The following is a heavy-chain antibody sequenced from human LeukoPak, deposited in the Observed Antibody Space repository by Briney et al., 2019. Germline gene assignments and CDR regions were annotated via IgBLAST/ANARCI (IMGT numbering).Heavy chain of an antibody. CDR1: GFTLSSYW. D-gene: IGHD6-19*01. V-gene: IGHV3-7*04. CDR3: ARGSGHTIDQ. CDR2: VKADGSEK. Sequence: GGSLRLSCAASGFTLSSYWMSWVRQAPGKGLEWVANVKADGSEKYYVESVKGRFSISRDNAKKSLFLQMNSLRAEDTAVYYCARGSGHTIDQWGQGILVTVSS. J-gene: IGHJ4*02.